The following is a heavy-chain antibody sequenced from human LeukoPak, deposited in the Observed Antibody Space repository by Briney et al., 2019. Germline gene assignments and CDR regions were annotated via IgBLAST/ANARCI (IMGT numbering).Heavy chain of an antibody. D-gene: IGHD6-19*01. V-gene: IGHV1-69*13. J-gene: IGHJ4*02. Sequence: SVKVSCKASGGTFSSYAISWVRQAPGQGLEWMGGIIPIFGTANYAQKFQGRVTITADESTSTAYMELSSLRSEDTAVYYCARALGRAVAGTEIGFDYWGQGTLVTVSS. CDR2: IIPIFGTA. CDR3: ARALGRAVAGTEIGFDY. CDR1: GGTFSSYA.